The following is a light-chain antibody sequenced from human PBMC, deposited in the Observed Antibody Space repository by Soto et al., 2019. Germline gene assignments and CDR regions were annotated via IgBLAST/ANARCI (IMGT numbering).Light chain of an antibody. CDR1: SSNIGADYD. CDR3: QSYDSSLSAVV. V-gene: IGLV1-40*01. CDR2: GKS. Sequence: QAVVTQPPSVSGAPGQRVIISCTGSSSNIGADYDVHWYQQLPGTAPKLLIYGKSNRPSGVPDRFSGSKSGTSASLAITGLQAEDEADYYCQSYDSSLSAVVFGGGTKLTVL. J-gene: IGLJ2*01.